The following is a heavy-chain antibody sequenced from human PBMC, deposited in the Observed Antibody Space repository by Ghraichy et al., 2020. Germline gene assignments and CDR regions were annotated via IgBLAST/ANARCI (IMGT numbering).Heavy chain of an antibody. CDR2: INPSGGST. V-gene: IGHV1-46*01. CDR3: ARDGPSIAAAGCFDY. CDR1: GYTFTSYY. D-gene: IGHD6-13*01. Sequence: ASVKVSCKASGYTFTSYYMHWVRQAPGQGLEWMGIINPSGGSTSYAQKFQGRVTMTRDTSTSTVYMELSSLRSEDTAVYYCARDGPSIAAAGCFDYWGQGTLVTVSS. J-gene: IGHJ4*02.